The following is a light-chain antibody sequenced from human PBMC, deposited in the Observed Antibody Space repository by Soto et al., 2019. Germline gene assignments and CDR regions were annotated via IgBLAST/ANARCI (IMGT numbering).Light chain of an antibody. Sequence: QSALTHPRSVSGTPGQSLTISCAGASSDVGGYHYVSWYQKFPGKAPRLLIYDVNKRPSGVPDRFSGSKSGNTASLTVSGLQADDEADYFCCSYAGTYTFVFGTGTK. CDR1: SSDVGGYHY. CDR3: CSYAGTYTFV. CDR2: DVN. J-gene: IGLJ1*01. V-gene: IGLV2-11*01.